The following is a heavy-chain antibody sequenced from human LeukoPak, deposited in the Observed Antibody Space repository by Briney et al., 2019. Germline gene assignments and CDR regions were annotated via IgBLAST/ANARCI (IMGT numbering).Heavy chain of an antibody. CDR3: ARGLQNDY. D-gene: IGHD4-11*01. J-gene: IGHJ4*02. V-gene: IGHV3-23*01. CDR1: GFTFSSYV. CDR2: ITASGSST. Sequence: GGSLRLSCATSGFTFSSYVMTGVRQAPGKGLEWVSAITASGSSTYYADSVKGRFTISRDNSKNTLYLQMDSLTAADSALYYCARGLQNDYWGQGTLVTVSS.